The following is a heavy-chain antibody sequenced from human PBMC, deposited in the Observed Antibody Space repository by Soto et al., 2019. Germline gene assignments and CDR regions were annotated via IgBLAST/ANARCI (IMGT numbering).Heavy chain of an antibody. CDR3: ARDRRRDGYFDY. Sequence: PSETLSLTCPVSGGSISSSNWWSWVRQPPGKGLEWLGELYHSGSTNYNPSLKSRVTISVDKSKNQYSLKLSSVTAADTAVYYCARDRRRDGYFDYWGQGTRVTVSS. V-gene: IGHV4-4*02. CDR2: LYHSGST. CDR1: GGSISSSNW. J-gene: IGHJ4*02.